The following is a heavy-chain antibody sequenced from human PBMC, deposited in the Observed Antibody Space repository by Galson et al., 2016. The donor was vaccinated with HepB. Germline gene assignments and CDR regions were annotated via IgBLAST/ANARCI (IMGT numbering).Heavy chain of an antibody. CDR3: GRDHDTTGIDY. CDR2: IYYSEST. CDR1: GGSISNYY. Sequence: ETLSLTCTVSGGSISNYYWSWIRQPPGKGLEWIGYIYYSESTNYNPSLKSRVTISVDTSKNQFSLKLSSVTAADTAVYYCGRDHDTTGIDYWGQGTLVTVSS. V-gene: IGHV4-59*01. D-gene: IGHD1-1*01. J-gene: IGHJ4*02.